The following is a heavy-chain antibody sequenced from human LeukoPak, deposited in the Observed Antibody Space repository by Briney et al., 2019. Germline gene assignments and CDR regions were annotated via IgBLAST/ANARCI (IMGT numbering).Heavy chain of an antibody. CDR1: GFTFSSYS. V-gene: IGHV3-48*04. J-gene: IGHJ4*02. CDR2: ISSSSSTI. CDR3: ARANDYIDY. Sequence: GGSLRLSCAASGFTFSSYSMNWVRQAPGKGLEWVSYISSSSSTIYYADSVKGRFTISRDNAKNSLYLQMNSLRAEDTAVYYCARANDYIDYWGRGVLVTVS.